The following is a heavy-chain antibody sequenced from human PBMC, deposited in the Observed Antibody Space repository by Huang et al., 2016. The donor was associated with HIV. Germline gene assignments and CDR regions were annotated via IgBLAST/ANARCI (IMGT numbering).Heavy chain of an antibody. CDR1: GDFISSTNYY. D-gene: IGHD6-13*01. V-gene: IGHV4-39*01. CDR2: VYQSVST. CDR3: ASQHIGAAATWF. Sequence: QLQLQESGPGQVKPSETLSLTCTVSGDFISSTNYYWGWIRQSPGKGLGWVVSVYQSVSTNYNPPLKSRVTLSVDTSRNQFSLRLNSVTAADTAVYYCASQHIGAAATWFWGRGTQVAVSS. J-gene: IGHJ4*02.